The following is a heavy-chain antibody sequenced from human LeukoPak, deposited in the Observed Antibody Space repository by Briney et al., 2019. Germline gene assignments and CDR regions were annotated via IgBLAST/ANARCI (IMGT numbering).Heavy chain of an antibody. Sequence: GGSLRLSCAASGFTFGTYSMNWVRQAPGKGLEWVSYISSSSNTKYYADSVKGRFTISRDNAKNSLYLQMNSLRAEDTAVYYCARDCMYYDFWSGYYSSIDYGMDVWGQGTTVTVSS. CDR2: ISSSSNTK. J-gene: IGHJ6*02. V-gene: IGHV3-48*04. CDR3: ARDCMYYDFWSGYYSSIDYGMDV. CDR1: GFTFGTYS. D-gene: IGHD3-3*01.